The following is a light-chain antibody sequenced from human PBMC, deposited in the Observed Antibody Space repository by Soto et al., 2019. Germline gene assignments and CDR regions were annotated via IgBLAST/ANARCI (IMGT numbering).Light chain of an antibody. CDR1: QSISTY. V-gene: IGKV1-39*01. CDR3: QQSYGIPYT. CDR2: AAS. J-gene: IGKJ2*01. Sequence: DIQMTQSPSSLSASVGDRVTITCRASQSISTYLNWYQQKPGKAPKLLIYAASTLQSGVPLRFSGSGSGTDFTLTIGSLQPEDFATYFCQQSYGIPYTFGQGTKLEIE.